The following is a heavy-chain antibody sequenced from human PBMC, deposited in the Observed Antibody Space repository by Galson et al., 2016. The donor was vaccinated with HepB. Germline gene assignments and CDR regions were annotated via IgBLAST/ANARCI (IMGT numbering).Heavy chain of an antibody. D-gene: IGHD3-22*01. J-gene: IGHJ4*02. V-gene: IGHV3-64D*06. Sequence: SLRLSCAASGFTFRNQAMHWVRQAPGRGLEYVSAISSNGGDTYYADSVKGRFTISRDNSKNTLYLQMSSLRAEDTAVYYCVSLDDGSGTYHAGPFDYWGQGTLVIVSS. CDR3: VSLDDGSGTYHAGPFDY. CDR1: GFTFRNQA. CDR2: ISSNGGDT.